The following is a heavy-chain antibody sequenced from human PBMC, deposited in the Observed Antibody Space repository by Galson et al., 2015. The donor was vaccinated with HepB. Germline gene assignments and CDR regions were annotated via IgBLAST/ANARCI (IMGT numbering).Heavy chain of an antibody. CDR1: GFTFSSYA. Sequence: SLRLSCAASGFTFSSYAIMWVRQAPGKGLEWVSGMSDNGDNTFYADSVKGRFTISRAISKNTVYLQINSLRVEDTAVYDCATRSGASGWYSYFQHWGQGTLVTVSS. V-gene: IGHV3-23*01. CDR2: MSDNGDNT. CDR3: ATRSGASGWYSYFQH. J-gene: IGHJ1*01. D-gene: IGHD6-19*01.